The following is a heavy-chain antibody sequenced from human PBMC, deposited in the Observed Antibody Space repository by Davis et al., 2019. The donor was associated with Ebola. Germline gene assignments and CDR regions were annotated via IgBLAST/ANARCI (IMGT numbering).Heavy chain of an antibody. Sequence: SETLSLTCAVPGGSISSSNWWSWVRQPPGKGLEWIGEIYHSGSTNYNPSLKSRVTISVDKSKNQFSLKLSSVTAADTAVYYCASRTLLYYFDYWGQGTLVTVSS. D-gene: IGHD3/OR15-3a*01. V-gene: IGHV4-4*02. CDR3: ASRTLLYYFDY. CDR2: IYHSGST. J-gene: IGHJ4*02. CDR1: GGSISSSNW.